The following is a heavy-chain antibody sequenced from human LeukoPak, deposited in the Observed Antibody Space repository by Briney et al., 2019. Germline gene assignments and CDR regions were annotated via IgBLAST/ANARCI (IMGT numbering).Heavy chain of an antibody. D-gene: IGHD1-1*01. CDR2: ISVSGGT. CDR3: AKRQPYYFDY. Sequence: GGSLRLSCAASGFTFTTYAMSWVRQAPGKGLEWVSAISVSGGTYYADSVKGRFTISRDNSKNTLYLQMDSLRADATAVYYCAKRQPYYFDYWGQGTLVTVSS. CDR1: GFTFTTYA. J-gene: IGHJ4*02. V-gene: IGHV3-23*01.